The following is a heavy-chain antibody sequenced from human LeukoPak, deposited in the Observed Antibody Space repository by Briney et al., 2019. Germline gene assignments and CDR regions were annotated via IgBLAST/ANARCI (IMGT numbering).Heavy chain of an antibody. V-gene: IGHV1-18*01. J-gene: IGHJ5*02. CDR2: ISAYNGRT. CDR3: ARVANPAAIVFWFDP. CDR1: GYTFINHG. Sequence: VASVKVSCKASGYTFINHGISWVRQAPGQGLEWMGWISAYNGRTEYAQKFQDRVTMTTDTSTTTGYMELSRLRSDDTAVYYCARVANPAAIVFWFDPWGQGTLVTVSS. D-gene: IGHD2-2*01.